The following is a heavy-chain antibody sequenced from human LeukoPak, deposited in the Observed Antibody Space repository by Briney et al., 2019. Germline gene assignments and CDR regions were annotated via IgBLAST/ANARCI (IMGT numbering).Heavy chain of an antibody. D-gene: IGHD5-18*01. CDR1: GFTFSNAW. Sequence: GGSLRLSCAASGFTFSNAWMSWVRQAPGKGLEWVGRIKSKTDGGTTDYAAPVKGRFTISRDDSKNTLYLQMNSLRAEDTAVYYCAKDRGYNYGQPLDYWGQGTLVTVSS. V-gene: IGHV3-15*01. CDR3: AKDRGYNYGQPLDY. CDR2: IKSKTDGGTT. J-gene: IGHJ4*02.